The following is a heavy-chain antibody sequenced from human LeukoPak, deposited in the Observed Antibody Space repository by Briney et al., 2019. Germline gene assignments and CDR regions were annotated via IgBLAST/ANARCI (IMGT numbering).Heavy chain of an antibody. CDR1: SGSISSGRYY. D-gene: IGHD1-7*01. CDR2: TNISGST. Sequence: SETLYLTCTVSSGSISSGRYYWSWIRQPAGKGLEWIGRTNISGSTHYNPSLKSRVTISVDTSKNQFSLKLNSVTAADTAVYYCARGKLELTILDYWGQGTLVTVSS. V-gene: IGHV4-61*02. CDR3: ARGKLELTILDY. J-gene: IGHJ4*02.